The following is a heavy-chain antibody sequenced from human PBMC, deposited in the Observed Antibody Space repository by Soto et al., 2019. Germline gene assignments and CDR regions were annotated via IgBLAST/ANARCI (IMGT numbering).Heavy chain of an antibody. CDR1: GFTFSSHG. V-gene: IGHV3-30*18. CDR2: ISNDGSNK. D-gene: IGHD3-22*01. Sequence: QVQLVESGGGVVQPGRSLRLSCAASGFTFSSHGMHWVRQAPGKGLAWVAVISNDGSNKYYADSVKGRFTISRDNSKNTLYLQMNSLRAEDTAVYYCAKEWVYDSSGWSFDYWGQGTLVTVSS. J-gene: IGHJ4*02. CDR3: AKEWVYDSSGWSFDY.